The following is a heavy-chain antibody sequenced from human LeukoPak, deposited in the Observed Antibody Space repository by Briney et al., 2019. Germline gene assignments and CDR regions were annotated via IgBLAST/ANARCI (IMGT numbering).Heavy chain of an antibody. CDR3: ATSNSEDWFDP. J-gene: IGHJ5*02. D-gene: IGHD1-26*01. CDR2: INPNSGGT. Sequence: ASVKVSCKASGYTFTGYYMLWVRQVPGQGLEWMGWINPNSGGTNYAQKFQGRVTMTRDTSISTAYMELSRLRSDDTAVYYCATSNSEDWFDPWGQGTLVTVSS. CDR1: GYTFTGYY. V-gene: IGHV1-2*02.